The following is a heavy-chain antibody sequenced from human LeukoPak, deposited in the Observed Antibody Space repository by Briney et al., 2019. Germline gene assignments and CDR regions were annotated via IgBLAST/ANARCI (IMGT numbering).Heavy chain of an antibody. CDR2: INPNTGDT. CDR3: ARDGYSVAWSAYFYAMDV. D-gene: IGHD5/OR15-5a*01. CDR1: GYTFGDYY. J-gene: IGHJ6*02. Sequence: ASVKVSCKTSGYTFGDYYIYWVRQAPGQGLEWMGWINPNTGDTNYNSANKFQGRVTMTRDTSVSTAYMELRRLRSDDTATYYCARDGYSVAWSAYFYAMDVWGQGTTITVSS. V-gene: IGHV1-2*02.